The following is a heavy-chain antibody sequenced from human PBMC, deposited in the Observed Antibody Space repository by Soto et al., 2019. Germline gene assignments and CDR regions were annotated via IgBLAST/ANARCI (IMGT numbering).Heavy chain of an antibody. Sequence: PSETLSLTCTVSGGSISSSSYYWGWIRQPPGKGLEWIGSIYYSGSTYYNPSLKSRVTISVDTSKNQFSLKLSSVTAADTAVYYCARLLRGYYDILTGYYPYYYGMDVWGQGTTVTVSS. CDR3: ARLLRGYYDILTGYYPYYYGMDV. CDR1: GGSISSSSYY. D-gene: IGHD3-9*01. CDR2: IYYSGST. J-gene: IGHJ6*02. V-gene: IGHV4-39*01.